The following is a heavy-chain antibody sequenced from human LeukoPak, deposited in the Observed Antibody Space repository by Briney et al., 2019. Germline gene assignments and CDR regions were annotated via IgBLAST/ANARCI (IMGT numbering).Heavy chain of an antibody. CDR2: IYPGDSDT. CDR3: ASRSVPIGLTGTPAFDI. CDR1: GYSFTSYW. J-gene: IGHJ3*02. D-gene: IGHD1-7*01. Sequence: KSGESLKISCKGSGYSFTSYWIGWVRQMPGKGLEWMGIIYPGDSDTRYSPSFQGQVTISADKSISTAYLQWSSLKASDTAMYYCASRSVPIGLTGTPAFDIWGQGTMVTVSS. V-gene: IGHV5-51*01.